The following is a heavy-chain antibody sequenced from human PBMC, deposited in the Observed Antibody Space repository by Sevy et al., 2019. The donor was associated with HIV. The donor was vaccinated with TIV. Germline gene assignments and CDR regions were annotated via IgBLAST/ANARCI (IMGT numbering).Heavy chain of an antibody. Sequence: ASVKVSCKASGYTFTSYGISWARQAPGQGLEWMGWISGYGSKTDYAENLQGRVTMTTDTSTSTAYMELRSLRSDDTATYYCARITVSTFLLDYWGQGSLVTVSS. CDR2: ISGYGSKT. CDR3: ARITVSTFLLDY. V-gene: IGHV1-18*01. D-gene: IGHD4-17*01. J-gene: IGHJ4*02. CDR1: GYTFTSYG.